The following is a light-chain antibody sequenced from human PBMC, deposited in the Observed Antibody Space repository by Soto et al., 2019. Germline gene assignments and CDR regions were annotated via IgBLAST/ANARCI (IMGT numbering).Light chain of an antibody. CDR3: QSYDITLGGM. V-gene: IGLV1-40*01. J-gene: IGLJ3*02. CDR2: GNN. CDR1: SSNIGAGYD. Sequence: QSVLTQPPSVSGAPGQRVTISCTGSSSNIGAGYDVHWYQQLPGTAPKLLIYGNNNRPSGGPDRFAGSKSGTSASLAITGLQAEDGADYYCQSYDITLGGMFGGGTMVTVL.